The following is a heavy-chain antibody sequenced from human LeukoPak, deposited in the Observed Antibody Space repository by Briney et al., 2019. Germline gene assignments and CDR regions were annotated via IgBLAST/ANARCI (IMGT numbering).Heavy chain of an antibody. J-gene: IGHJ6*02. D-gene: IGHD3-22*01. CDR3: ARDISGGYDGLDV. CDR1: GFTFSRYD. CDR2: ISTAGDT. V-gene: IGHV3-13*01. Sequence: GGSLRLSCAASGFTFSRYDMHWVRQVTGKGLEWVSAISTAGDTYYPGSVKRRFTVSRENAKTSLYLQMNSLSAGDTAVYYCARDISGGYDGLDVWGQGTTVTVSS.